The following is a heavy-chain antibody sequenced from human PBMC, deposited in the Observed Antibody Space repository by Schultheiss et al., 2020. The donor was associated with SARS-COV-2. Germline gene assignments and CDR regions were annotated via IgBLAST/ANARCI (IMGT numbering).Heavy chain of an antibody. V-gene: IGHV4-39*01. D-gene: IGHD6-6*01. CDR2: INYSGAT. CDR1: GGSISSTTYY. Sequence: SETLSLTCTVSGGSISSTTYYWGWIRQPPGKGLEWIGSINYSGATSYNPSLKSRVTISVDMSKNQLSLKLRSVTAADTAVYYCARGFVPYYYYYMDVWGKGTTVTVSS. CDR3: ARGFVPYYYYYMDV. J-gene: IGHJ6*03.